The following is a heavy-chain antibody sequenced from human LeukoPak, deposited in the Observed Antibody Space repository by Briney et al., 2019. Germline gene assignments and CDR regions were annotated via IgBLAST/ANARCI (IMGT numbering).Heavy chain of an antibody. CDR3: ARTHYYDSSDYYYGYYYYYMDV. CDR2: IIPIFGTA. Sequence: SVKVSCKASGGTFSSYAISWVRQAPGQGLEWMGGIIPIFGTANYAQKFQGRVTITTDESTSTAYMELSSLRSEDTAVYYCARTHYYDSSDYYYGYYYYYMDVWGKGTTVTVSS. V-gene: IGHV1-69*05. D-gene: IGHD3-22*01. J-gene: IGHJ6*03. CDR1: GGTFSSYA.